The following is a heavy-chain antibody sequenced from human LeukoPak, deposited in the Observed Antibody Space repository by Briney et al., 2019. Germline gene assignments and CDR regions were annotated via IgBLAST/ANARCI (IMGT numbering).Heavy chain of an antibody. J-gene: IGHJ4*02. CDR2: INPSGGST. CDR1: GYTFTSYY. CDR3: ARGDRDYDSSGYYFDY. V-gene: IGHV1-46*01. Sequence: ASVKVSCKASGYTFTSYYMHWVRQAPGQGLEWMGIINPSGGSTSYAQKSQGRVTMTRDTSTSTVYMELSSLRSEDTAVYYCARGDRDYDSSGYYFDYWGQGTLVTVSS. D-gene: IGHD3-22*01.